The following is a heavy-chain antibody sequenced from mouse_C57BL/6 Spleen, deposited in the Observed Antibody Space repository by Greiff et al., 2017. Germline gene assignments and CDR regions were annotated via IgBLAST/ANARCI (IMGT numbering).Heavy chain of an antibody. CDR1: GFTFSDYG. Sequence: EVMLVESGRGLVKPGGSLKLSCAASGFTFSDYGMHWVRQAPEKGLEWVAYISSGSSTIYYADTVKGRFTISRDNAKNTLFLQMTRLRSEDTAMYYCAYGSRRYYAMDYWGQGTSVTVAS. D-gene: IGHD1-1*01. J-gene: IGHJ4*01. CDR2: ISSGSSTI. V-gene: IGHV5-17*01. CDR3: AYGSRRYYAMDY.